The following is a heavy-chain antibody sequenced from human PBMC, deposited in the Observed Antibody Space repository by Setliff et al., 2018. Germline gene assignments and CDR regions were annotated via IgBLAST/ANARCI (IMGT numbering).Heavy chain of an antibody. V-gene: IGHV4-4*07. CDR3: AREQWLDPPGYYYMDV. CDR2: IYTSGST. D-gene: IGHD6-19*01. CDR1: GGSISNYY. J-gene: IGHJ6*03. Sequence: SETLSLTCTVSGGSISNYYWSWIRQPAGKGLEWIGRIYTSGSTNYNPSLKSRVTMSVDTSKNQFSLKLSSVTAADTAVYYCAREQWLDPPGYYYMDVWAKGTTVTASS.